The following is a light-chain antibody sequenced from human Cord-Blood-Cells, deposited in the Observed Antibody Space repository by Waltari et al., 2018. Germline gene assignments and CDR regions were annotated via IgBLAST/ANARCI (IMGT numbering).Light chain of an antibody. Sequence: DIVMTQSPDSLAVSLGERATINCKSSQSVLYSSNHKNYLAWYQQKPGQPPKLLIYWAATRESGGPDRVSGSVSGTDFTLTSSRLQAEDVAVYCCQEYYSTPLTFGGGTKVEIK. J-gene: IGKJ4*01. V-gene: IGKV4-1*01. CDR2: WAA. CDR3: QEYYSTPLT. CDR1: QSVLYSSNHKNY.